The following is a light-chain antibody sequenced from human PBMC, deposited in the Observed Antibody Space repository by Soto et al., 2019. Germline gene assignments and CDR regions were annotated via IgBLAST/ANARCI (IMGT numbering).Light chain of an antibody. Sequence: QSALTQPASVSGSPGQSITISCTGTSSDVGGYNYVSWYQHHPGKAPKLIVYEVTYRPSGVSNRFSGSKSGNTASLTISGLQAEDEAEYYCSSYTSSSARVFGGGTKLTVL. CDR2: EVT. J-gene: IGLJ3*02. CDR1: SSDVGGYNY. CDR3: SSYTSSSARV. V-gene: IGLV2-14*01.